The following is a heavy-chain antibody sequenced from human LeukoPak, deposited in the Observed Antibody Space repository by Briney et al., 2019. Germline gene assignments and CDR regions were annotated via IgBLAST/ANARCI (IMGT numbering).Heavy chain of an antibody. D-gene: IGHD3-22*01. CDR1: RGTFSSYA. CDR3: ARVGKTYYYDSSLDY. CDR2: IIPIFGTA. V-gene: IGHV1-69*13. J-gene: IGHJ4*02. Sequence: GASVKVSCKASRGTFSSYAISWVRQAPGQGLEWMGGIIPIFGTANYAQKFQGRVTITADESTSTAYMELSSLRSEDTAVYYCARVGKTYYYDSSLDYWGQGTLVTVSS.